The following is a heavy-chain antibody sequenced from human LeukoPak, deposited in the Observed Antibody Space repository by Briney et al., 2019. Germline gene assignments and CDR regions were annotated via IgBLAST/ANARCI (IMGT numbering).Heavy chain of an antibody. J-gene: IGHJ4*02. CDR1: GGSISSYY. CDR2: IYNSGST. Sequence: SETLSLTCTVSGGSISSYYWSWIRQPPGKGLEWIGHIYNSGSTNYNPSLKSRVTISVDTPKNQFSLKLSSVTAADTALYYCARGGSGYFDYWGQGTLVTVSS. V-gene: IGHV4-59*01. D-gene: IGHD3-16*01. CDR3: ARGGSGYFDY.